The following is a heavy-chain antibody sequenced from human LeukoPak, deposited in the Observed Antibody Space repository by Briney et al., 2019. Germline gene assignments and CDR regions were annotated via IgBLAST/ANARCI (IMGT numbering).Heavy chain of an antibody. J-gene: IGHJ6*03. CDR1: EFTFSDYS. Sequence: GGSLRLSCAASEFTFSDYSMNWVRQAPGKGLEWIPYISRSRNTIYYADSVKGRFTISRDNAKNSVYLQVNSLRAEDTAVYYCARGLHFGEFPEYYYMDVWGKGTTVTVSS. V-gene: IGHV3-48*01. D-gene: IGHD3-10*01. CDR3: ARGLHFGEFPEYYYMDV. CDR2: ISRSRNTI.